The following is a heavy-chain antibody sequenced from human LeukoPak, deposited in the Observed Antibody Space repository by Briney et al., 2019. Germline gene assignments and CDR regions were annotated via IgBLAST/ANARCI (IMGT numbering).Heavy chain of an antibody. J-gene: IGHJ4*02. D-gene: IGHD5-18*01. CDR1: GYTFTSYY. V-gene: IGHV1-46*01. CDR3: GRGGWIQLWPGDY. CDR2: INPSGGST. Sequence: ASVKVSCKASGYTFTSYYIHWVRQAPGQGLEWMGIINPSGGSTSYAQRFQGRVTMTRDTSTSTVYMELSSLRSEDTAVYYCGRGGWIQLWPGDYWGQGTLVTVSS.